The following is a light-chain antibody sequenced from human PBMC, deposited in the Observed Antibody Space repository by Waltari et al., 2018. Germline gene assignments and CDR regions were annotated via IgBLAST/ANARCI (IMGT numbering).Light chain of an antibody. CDR2: WAS. J-gene: IGKJ2*01. CDR3: QQHFTAPVT. Sequence: DIVMTQSPASLAVSLGERATINCKSSHSVLYSPNQKNYLAWYQQKPGQPPNLLIYWASNRESGVPDRVSGSGSGTNLTSTISSLQTEDVTVYYNQQHFTAPVTFGQGTKLEI. CDR1: HSVLYSPNQKNY. V-gene: IGKV4-1*01.